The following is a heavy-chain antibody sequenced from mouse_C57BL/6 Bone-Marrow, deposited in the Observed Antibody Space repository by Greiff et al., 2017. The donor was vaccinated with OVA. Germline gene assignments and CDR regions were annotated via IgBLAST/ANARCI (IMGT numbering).Heavy chain of an antibody. J-gene: IGHJ2*01. Sequence: QVQLQQPGAELARPGASVKLSCKASGYTFTSCGISWVKQRTGQGLEWIGEIYPRSGNTYYNEKFKGKATLTADKSSSTAYMELRSLTSEDSAVYFCASGPYYDYDKDYWGQGTTLTVSS. D-gene: IGHD2-4*01. V-gene: IGHV1-81*01. CDR2: IYPRSGNT. CDR3: ASGPYYDYDKDY. CDR1: GYTFTSCG.